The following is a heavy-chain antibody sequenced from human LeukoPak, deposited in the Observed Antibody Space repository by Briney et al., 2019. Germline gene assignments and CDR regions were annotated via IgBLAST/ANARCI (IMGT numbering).Heavy chain of an antibody. D-gene: IGHD6-13*01. CDR1: GFTFSNAW. J-gene: IGHJ4*02. CDR3: ARGDIAADY. CDR2: ISSSSSYI. Sequence: PGGSLRLSCAASGFTFSNAWMSWVRQAPGKGLEWVSSISSSSSYIYYADSVKGRLTISRDNAKNSLYLQMNSLRAEDTAVYHCARGDIAADYWGQGTLVTVSS. V-gene: IGHV3-21*01.